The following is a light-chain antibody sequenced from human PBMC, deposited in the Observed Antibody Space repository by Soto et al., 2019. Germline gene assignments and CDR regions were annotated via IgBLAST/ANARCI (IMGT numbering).Light chain of an antibody. Sequence: EIVMTQSPATLSVSPGERATLSCRASQSVSSKLAWYQQKPGQAPRLLIYGASTRATGIPARFSGSGSGTEFTLTISSLQSEDFAVYYCKQYNNWPPWTFGQVTKLEIK. CDR3: KQYNNWPPWT. J-gene: IGKJ2*02. V-gene: IGKV3-15*01. CDR1: QSVSSK. CDR2: GAS.